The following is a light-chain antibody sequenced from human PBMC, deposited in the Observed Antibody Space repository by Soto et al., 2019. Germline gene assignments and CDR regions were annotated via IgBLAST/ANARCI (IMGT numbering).Light chain of an antibody. CDR3: LQDYSYPRT. CDR2: AAS. Sequence: AIQMTQSPSSLSASVGDRVTITCRASQGIKNDLAWYQQKPGEAPKLLIYAASTLHSGVPSRFSGSGSDTDFTLTISSLQPEDFATYFCLQDYSYPRTFGQGTKLEIK. CDR1: QGIKND. V-gene: IGKV1-6*02. J-gene: IGKJ2*01.